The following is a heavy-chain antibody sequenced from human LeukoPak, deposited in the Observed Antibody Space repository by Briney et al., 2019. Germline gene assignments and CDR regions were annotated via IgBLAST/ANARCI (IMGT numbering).Heavy chain of an antibody. CDR3: AMPHDTEYYFDY. J-gene: IGHJ4*02. CDR1: GFTFSSYA. Sequence: GSLRLSCAASGFTFSSYAMHWVRQAPGKGLEWVAVISYDGSNKYYADSVKGRFTISRDNSKNTLYLQMNSLRAEDTAVYYCAMPHDTEYYFDYWGQGTLVTVSS. CDR2: ISYDGSNK. V-gene: IGHV3-30*04.